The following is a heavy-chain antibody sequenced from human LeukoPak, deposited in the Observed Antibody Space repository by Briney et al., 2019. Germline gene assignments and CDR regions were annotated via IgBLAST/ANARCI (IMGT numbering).Heavy chain of an antibody. V-gene: IGHV3-23*01. CDR1: GFTFSSYA. Sequence: GGSLRLSCAASGFTFSSYAMSWVRQAPGKGLEWVSAISGSGGSTYYADSVKGRFTISRDNSKNTLYLQMNSLRAEDTAVYYCAKSISGCSSTSCYGPNFDYWGQGTLVTVSS. J-gene: IGHJ4*02. D-gene: IGHD2-2*01. CDR3: AKSISGCSSTSCYGPNFDY. CDR2: ISGSGGST.